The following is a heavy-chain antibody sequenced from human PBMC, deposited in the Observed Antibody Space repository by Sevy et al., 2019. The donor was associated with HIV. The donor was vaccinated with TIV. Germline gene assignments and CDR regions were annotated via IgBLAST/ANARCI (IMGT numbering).Heavy chain of an antibody. D-gene: IGHD3-10*02. CDR3: ARVLCAGSYQDWCSAFDI. Sequence: GGSLRLSCAASGFTFSDYYMSWIRQAPGKGLEWVSYISSSSSYTNYADSVKGRFTISRDNAKNSLYLQMNSLRAEDTDVYYCARVLCAGSYQDWCSAFDIWGQGTMVTVSS. J-gene: IGHJ3*02. CDR1: GFTFSDYY. V-gene: IGHV3-11*06. CDR2: ISSSSSYT.